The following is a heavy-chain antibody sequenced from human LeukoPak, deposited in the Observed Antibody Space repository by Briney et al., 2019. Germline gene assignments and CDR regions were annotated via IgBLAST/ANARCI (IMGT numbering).Heavy chain of an antibody. J-gene: IGHJ4*02. D-gene: IGHD3-22*01. Sequence: SETLSLTCTVSGGSFSSGSYSWGWIRQSPEKGLEWVGTIYYRLTTYLNPSLKSRLTISIDTSENQFSLRLNSVTAADTAVYYCARGLRYYDSRDRFDYWGRGTLVTVSS. V-gene: IGHV4-39*07. CDR3: ARGLRYYDSRDRFDY. CDR2: IYYRLTT. CDR1: GGSFSSGSYS.